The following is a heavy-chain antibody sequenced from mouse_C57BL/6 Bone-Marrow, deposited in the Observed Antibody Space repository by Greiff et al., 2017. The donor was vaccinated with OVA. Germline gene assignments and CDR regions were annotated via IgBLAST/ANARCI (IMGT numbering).Heavy chain of an antibody. CDR2: IYPGDGDT. D-gene: IGHD4-1*01. CDR3: ARWRDWDVDY. CDR1: GYAFSSSW. V-gene: IGHV1-82*01. J-gene: IGHJ2*01. Sequence: QVQLKQSGPELVKPGASVKISCKASGYAFSSSWMNWVKQRPGKGLEWIGRIYPGDGDTNYNGKFKGKATLTADKSSSTAYMQLSSLTSEDSAVYFCARWRDWDVDYWGQGTTLTVSS.